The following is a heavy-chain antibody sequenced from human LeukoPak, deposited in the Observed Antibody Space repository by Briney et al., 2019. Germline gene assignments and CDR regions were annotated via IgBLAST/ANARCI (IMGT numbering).Heavy chain of an antibody. Sequence: EPSETLSLTCTVSGGPISSSSYYWGWIRQPPGKGLEWIGSIYYSGSTYFNPSLKSRVTISVDTSKNQFSLKLSSVTAADTAVYYCAREMATILGAFDIWGQGTMVTVSS. D-gene: IGHD5-24*01. CDR3: AREMATILGAFDI. V-gene: IGHV4-39*07. J-gene: IGHJ3*02. CDR1: GGPISSSSYY. CDR2: IYYSGST.